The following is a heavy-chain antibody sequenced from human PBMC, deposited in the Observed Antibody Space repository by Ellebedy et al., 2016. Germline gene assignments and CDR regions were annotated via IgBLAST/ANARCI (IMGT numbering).Heavy chain of an antibody. V-gene: IGHV4-59*01. Sequence: SETLSLXXTVSGGSISSDYWSWIRQPPGRKMEWIWYVFYTGADTNYNPSLKSRVTISVDTSKNQFFLNLKSVTSADTAVYFCARGRGGYEAWGPGTRVTVSS. CDR2: VFYTGADT. CDR1: GGSISSDY. J-gene: IGHJ5*02. CDR3: ARGRGGYEA. D-gene: IGHD5-12*01.